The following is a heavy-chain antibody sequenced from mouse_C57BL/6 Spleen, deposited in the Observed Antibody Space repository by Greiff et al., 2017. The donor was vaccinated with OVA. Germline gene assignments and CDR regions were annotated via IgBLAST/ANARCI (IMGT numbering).Heavy chain of an antibody. D-gene: IGHD1-1*01. CDR3: ARYYYYGSDWYFDV. CDR1: GFTFSSYA. CDR2: ISDGGSYT. J-gene: IGHJ1*03. Sequence: EVQLVESGGGLVKPGGSLKLSCAASGFTFSSYAMSWVRQTPEKRLEWVATISDGGSYTYYPDNVKGRFTISRDNAKNNLYLQMSHLKSEDTAMYYCARYYYYGSDWYFDVWGTGTTVTVSS. V-gene: IGHV5-4*01.